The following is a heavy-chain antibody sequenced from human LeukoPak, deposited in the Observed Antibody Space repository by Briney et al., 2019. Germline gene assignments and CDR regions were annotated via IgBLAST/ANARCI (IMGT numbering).Heavy chain of an antibody. D-gene: IGHD3-3*01. V-gene: IGHV4-34*01. CDR2: INHSGST. Sequence: SETLSLTCAVSGASFCGSYWSWIRQPPGEGLEWIGEINHSGSTNYNPSLKSRVTISVDTSKQQFSLNLSSVTAADMAVYYCADLVGAVAPMGVWGKGTTVTVSS. CDR1: GASFCGSY. J-gene: IGHJ6*03. CDR3: ADLVGAVAPMGV.